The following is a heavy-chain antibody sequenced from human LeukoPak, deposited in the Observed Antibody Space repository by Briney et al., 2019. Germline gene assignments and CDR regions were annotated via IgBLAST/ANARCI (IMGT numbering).Heavy chain of an antibody. J-gene: IGHJ4*02. CDR2: IYYSGST. V-gene: IGHV4-30-4*01. D-gene: IGHD6-19*01. Sequence: SETLSLTCTVSGGSISSGDYYWSWIRQPPGKGLEWIGYIYYSGSTYYNPSLKSRVTISVDTSKNQFSLKLSSVTAADTAVYYCARDLGGIAVAGTIDYWGQGTLVTVSS. CDR1: GGSISSGDYY. CDR3: ARDLGGIAVAGTIDY.